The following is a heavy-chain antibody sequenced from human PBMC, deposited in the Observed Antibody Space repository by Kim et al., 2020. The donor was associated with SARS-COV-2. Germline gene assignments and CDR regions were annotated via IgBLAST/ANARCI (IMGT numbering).Heavy chain of an antibody. V-gene: IGHV3-7*01. CDR2: IKRDGTTK. CDR3: SRDISPETSGTYYDAFD. Sequence: GGSLRLSCAASGFSFSAYWMIWARQAPGKGLEWVANIKRDGTTKKYHDSVKGRFTISRDNAKNLLYLQMDSLTADDTAVYYCSRDISPETSGTYYDAFD. CDR1: GFSFSAYW. J-gene: IGHJ3*02. D-gene: IGHD3-10*01.